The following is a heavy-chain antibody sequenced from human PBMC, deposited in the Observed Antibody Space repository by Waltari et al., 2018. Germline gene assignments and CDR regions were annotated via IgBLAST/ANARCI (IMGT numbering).Heavy chain of an antibody. J-gene: IGHJ3*02. V-gene: IGHV4-38-2*01. Sequence: QVQLQESGPGLVKPSETLSLTCAVSGYSISSGYYWGWNRQPPGKGLVWIGSIYHSGSTYYNPSLKSRVTISVDTSKNQFSLKLSSVTAADTAVYYCARVPFGSDAFDIWGQGTMVTVSS. CDR2: IYHSGST. CDR3: ARVPFGSDAFDI. D-gene: IGHD3-3*01. CDR1: GYSISSGYY.